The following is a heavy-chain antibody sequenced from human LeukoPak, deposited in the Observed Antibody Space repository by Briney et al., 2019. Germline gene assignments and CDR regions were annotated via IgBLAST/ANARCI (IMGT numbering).Heavy chain of an antibody. CDR1: GFTFSSSW. CDR3: VGGEH. Sequence: GGSLRLSCAASGFTFSSSWMSWVRQAPGKGLEWVANIKQDESEKYYVDSVKGRFIISRDNAKNSLYLQMNSLRSEDTAVYYCVGGEHWGQGTLVTVSS. CDR2: IKQDESEK. J-gene: IGHJ4*02. V-gene: IGHV3-7*01.